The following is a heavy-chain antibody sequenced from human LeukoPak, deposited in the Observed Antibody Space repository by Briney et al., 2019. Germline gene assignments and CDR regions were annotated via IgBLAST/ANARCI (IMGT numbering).Heavy chain of an antibody. D-gene: IGHD2-15*01. V-gene: IGHV3-33*01. CDR1: GFTFSSYG. Sequence: GGSLRLSCAASGFTFSSYGMHWVRQAPGKGLXXXXXIWYEGSNKYYADSVKGRFTISRDNSKNTLYLQMNSLRAEDTAVYYCARDGGGYCSGGSCYFPAPFDYWGQGTLVTVSS. J-gene: IGHJ4*02. CDR3: ARDGGGYCSGGSCYFPAPFDY. CDR2: IWYEGSNK.